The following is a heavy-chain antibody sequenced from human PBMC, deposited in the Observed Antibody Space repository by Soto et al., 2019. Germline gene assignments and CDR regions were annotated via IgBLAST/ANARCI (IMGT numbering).Heavy chain of an antibody. J-gene: IGHJ6*02. Sequence: SETLSLTCTVSGGSISSGGYYWSWIRQHPGKGLEWIGYVYYSGSTYYNPSLKSRVTISVDTSKNQFSLKLSSVTAADTAVYYCARGFRGVITSYYYYYGMDVWGQGTTVTVSS. CDR1: GGSISSGGYY. CDR3: ARGFRGVITSYYYYYGMDV. D-gene: IGHD3-22*01. CDR2: VYYSGST. V-gene: IGHV4-31*03.